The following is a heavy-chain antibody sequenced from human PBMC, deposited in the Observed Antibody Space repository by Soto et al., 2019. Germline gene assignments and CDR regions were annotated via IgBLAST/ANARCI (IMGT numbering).Heavy chain of an antibody. D-gene: IGHD3-10*01. CDR3: TRGAGQGSGSYD. J-gene: IGHJ4*02. CDR2: VSTYNGNT. CDR1: GYIFTSFG. V-gene: IGHV1-18*01. Sequence: QVQLVQSGAEVKKPGASVKVSCKASGYIFTSFGITWVRQAPGQGLEWMGWVSTYNGNTTYAQKLQGRVTMSTDTSTSTAYMELRSLRSDDTAVYYCTRGAGQGSGSYDWGQGTLVTVSS.